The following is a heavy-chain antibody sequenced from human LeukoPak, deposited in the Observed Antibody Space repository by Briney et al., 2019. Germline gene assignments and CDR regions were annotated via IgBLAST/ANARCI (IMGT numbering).Heavy chain of an antibody. CDR3: ARAPRWLQRSFDY. D-gene: IGHD5-12*01. CDR1: GGSFSGYY. J-gene: IGHJ4*02. CDR2: INHSGST. V-gene: IGHV4-34*01. Sequence: ASETLSLTCAVYGGSFSGYYWSWIRQPPGKGLEWIGEINHSGSTNYSPSLKSRVTISVDTSKNQFSLKLSSVTAADTAVYYCARAPRWLQRSFDYWGQGTLVTVSS.